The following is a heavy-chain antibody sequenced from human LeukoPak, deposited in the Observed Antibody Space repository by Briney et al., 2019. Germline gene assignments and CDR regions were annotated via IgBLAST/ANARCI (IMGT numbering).Heavy chain of an antibody. V-gene: IGHV1-24*01. CDR1: GYTLTELS. D-gene: IGHD1-26*01. CDR3: ATAHGSYLLTAFDY. J-gene: IGHJ4*02. CDR2: FDPEDGET. Sequence: GASVKVSCKVSGYTLTELSMHWVRRAPGKGLEWMGGFDPEDGETIYAQKFQGRVTMTEDTSTDTAYMELSSLRSEDTAVYYCATAHGSYLLTAFDYWGQGTLVTVSS.